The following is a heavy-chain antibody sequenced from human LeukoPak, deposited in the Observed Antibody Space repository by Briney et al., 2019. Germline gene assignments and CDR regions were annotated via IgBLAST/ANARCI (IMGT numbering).Heavy chain of an antibody. CDR2: ISSSSSYI. CDR1: GFTFSSYS. J-gene: IGHJ4*02. D-gene: IGHD3-3*01. V-gene: IGHV3-21*04. CDR3: TRDSTTFRFGY. Sequence: GGSLRLSCAASGFTFSSYSMNWVRQAPGKGLEWVSSISSSSSYIYYADSVKGRFTISRDNSKNMLYLQMNSLRADDTAVYYCTRDSTTFRFGYWGQGTLVTVSS.